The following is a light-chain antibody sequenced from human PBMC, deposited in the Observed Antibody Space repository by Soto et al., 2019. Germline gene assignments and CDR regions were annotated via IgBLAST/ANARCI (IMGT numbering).Light chain of an antibody. CDR1: ESVSRL. J-gene: IGKJ1*01. CDR3: QQYNSYSQA. V-gene: IGKV1-5*03. CDR2: QAS. Sequence: DIQMTQSPSTLSASVGDRVTITCRASESVSRLLAWYQQKPGRTPKLLIYQASTLETGVPSRFSGSGSGTEFTLAISSLQPDNFANYDCQQYNSYSQAFGQGTKVEIK.